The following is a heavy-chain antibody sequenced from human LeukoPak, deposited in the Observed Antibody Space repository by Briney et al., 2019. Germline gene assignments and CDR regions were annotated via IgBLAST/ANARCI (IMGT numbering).Heavy chain of an antibody. CDR2: ISGSGGST. CDR1: GFTFSSYA. D-gene: IGHD3-10*01. CDR3: ANVYYFGSGTYEGRYFDY. Sequence: PGGSLRLSCAASGFTFSSYAMSWVRQAPGKGLEWVSAISGSGGSTYYADSVKGRFTISRDNSKNTLYLQMNSLRAEDTAVYYCANVYYFGSGTYEGRYFDYWGQGTLVTVSS. V-gene: IGHV3-23*01. J-gene: IGHJ4*02.